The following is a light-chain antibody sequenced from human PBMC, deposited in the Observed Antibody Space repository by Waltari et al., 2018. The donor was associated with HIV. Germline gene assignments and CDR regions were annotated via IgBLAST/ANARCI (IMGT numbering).Light chain of an antibody. CDR3: AAWDDSLNGYV. Sequence: LTKHPPPLGPPGQGAPISGSAGTSNMEGIPVNGYQHLPATAPKLLIFRNSQRPSGVPDRFSASKSGTSASLAISGLQSEDEADYYCAAWDDSLNGYVFGTGTRVTVL. CDR1: TSNMEGIP. CDR2: RNS. V-gene: IGLV1-44*01. J-gene: IGLJ1*01.